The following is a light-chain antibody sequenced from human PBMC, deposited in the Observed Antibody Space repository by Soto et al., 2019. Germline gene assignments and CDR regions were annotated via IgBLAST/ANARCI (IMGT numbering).Light chain of an antibody. CDR1: QGIRNY. CDR2: AAS. Sequence: DIHMTQSPSSLSASVLDIGSTSCRASQGIRNYLAWYQQKPGKVPKLLIYAASTLQSGVPSRFSGTGSGTDFTLTISSLQTEDVATYYCQKYNSVRTFGQGTKVDIK. CDR3: QKYNSVRT. V-gene: IGKV1-27*01. J-gene: IGKJ1*01.